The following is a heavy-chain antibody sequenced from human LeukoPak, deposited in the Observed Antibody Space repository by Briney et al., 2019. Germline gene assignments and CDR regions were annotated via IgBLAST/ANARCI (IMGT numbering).Heavy chain of an antibody. CDR2: INPNSGGT. D-gene: IGHD6-19*01. CDR3: ARGSTRDSSGWYGPGKWFDP. V-gene: IGHV1-2*02. Sequence: ASVKVSCNASGYTFTDYYMHWVRQAPGQGLEWMGWINPNSGGTNYAQNFQGRVTMTRDTSISTAFLELSSLRSDDTAVYYCARGSTRDSSGWYGPGKWFDPWGQGTLVTVSS. CDR1: GYTFTDYY. J-gene: IGHJ5*02.